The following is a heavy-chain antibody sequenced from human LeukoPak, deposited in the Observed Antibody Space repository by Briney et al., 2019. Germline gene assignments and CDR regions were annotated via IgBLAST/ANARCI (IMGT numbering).Heavy chain of an antibody. CDR3: ARGLDIVVVPAAALYCDY. CDR2: INHSGST. V-gene: IGHV4-34*01. CDR1: GGSFSGYY. D-gene: IGHD2-2*03. Sequence: SETLSLTCAVYGGSFSGYYWSWIRQPPGKGLEWIGEINHSGSTNYNPSLKSRVTISVDTSKNQFSLKLSSVTAADTAVYYCARGLDIVVVPAAALYCDYWGQGTLVTVSS. J-gene: IGHJ4*02.